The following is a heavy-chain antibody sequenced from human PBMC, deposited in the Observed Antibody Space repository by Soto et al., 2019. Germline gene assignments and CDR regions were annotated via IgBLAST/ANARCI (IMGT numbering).Heavy chain of an antibody. CDR2: IYSGGST. J-gene: IGHJ4*02. V-gene: IGHV3-66*01. CDR1: GFTVSSNY. Sequence: EVQLVESGGGLVQPGGSLRLSCAASGFTVSSNYMRWVRQAPGKGLEWVSVIYSGGSTYYADSVKGRFTICRDNSKHTLYLQMNSLRAEDTAVYYCAGGARLFDLPIDYWGQGPLVTVSS. CDR3: AGGARLFDLPIDY. D-gene: IGHD3-16*01.